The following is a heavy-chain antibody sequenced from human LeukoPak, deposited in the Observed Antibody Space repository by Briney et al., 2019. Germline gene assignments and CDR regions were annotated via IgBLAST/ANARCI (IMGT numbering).Heavy chain of an antibody. CDR1: GGSVSNTDFY. CDR2: IYCSGST. V-gene: IGHV4-39*01. CDR3: ARLTKGRYFDYIFDY. J-gene: IGHJ4*02. D-gene: IGHD3-9*01. Sequence: SETLSLTCTVSGGSVSNTDFYWGWIRQPPGKGLQWIGNIYCSGSTYYNPSLNSRVTMSVDTSKNQFSLKMTSVTAADTAVYYCARLTKGRYFDYIFDYWGQGTLFTVSS.